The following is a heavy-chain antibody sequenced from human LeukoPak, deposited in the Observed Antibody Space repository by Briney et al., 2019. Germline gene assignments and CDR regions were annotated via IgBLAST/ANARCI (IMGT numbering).Heavy chain of an antibody. D-gene: IGHD3-3*01. Sequence: SETLSLTCTVSGGSIRSSYYYWGWIRQPPGKGLEWIGSIYDSGSTNYNPSLKSRVTISVDTSKNQFSLKLSSVTAADTAVYYCARGGIFGVVKKIKNYFDYWGQGTLVTVSS. J-gene: IGHJ4*02. CDR2: IYDSGST. V-gene: IGHV4-39*07. CDR1: GGSIRSSYYY. CDR3: ARGGIFGVVKKIKNYFDY.